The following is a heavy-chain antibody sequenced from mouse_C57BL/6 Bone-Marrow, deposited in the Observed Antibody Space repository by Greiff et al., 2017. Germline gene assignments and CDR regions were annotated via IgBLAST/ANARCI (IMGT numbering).Heavy chain of an antibody. CDR2: ISYDGSN. J-gene: IGHJ2*01. D-gene: IGHD1-1*01. CDR3: AREAIDYGSSYFDY. Sequence: ESGPGLVKPSQSLSLTCSVTGYSITSGYYWNWIRQFPGNKLEWMGYISYDGSNNYNPSLKNRISITRDTSKNQFFLKLNSVTTEDTATYYCAREAIDYGSSYFDYWGQGTTLTVAS. V-gene: IGHV3-6*01. CDR1: GYSITSGYY.